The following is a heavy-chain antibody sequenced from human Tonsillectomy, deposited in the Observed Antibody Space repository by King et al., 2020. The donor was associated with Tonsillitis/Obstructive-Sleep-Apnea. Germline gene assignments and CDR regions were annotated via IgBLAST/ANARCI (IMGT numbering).Heavy chain of an antibody. CDR3: AKEKSYWYYYYYHMDV. CDR2: TSHEGSKT. V-gene: IGHV3-30*18. Sequence: VQLVESGGGVVQPGRSLRLSCAASGFTFSSFGMHWVRQAPGKGLEWVALTSHEGSKTYYTDSVKGRFTISRDNSRNTLYLQMNSLRTEDTAVYYCAKEKSYWYYYYYHMDVWGKGTTVIVSS. CDR1: GFTFSSFG. D-gene: IGHD2/OR15-2a*01. J-gene: IGHJ6*03.